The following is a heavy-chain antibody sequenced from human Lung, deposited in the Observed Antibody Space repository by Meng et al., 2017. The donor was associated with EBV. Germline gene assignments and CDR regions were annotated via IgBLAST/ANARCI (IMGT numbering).Heavy chain of an antibody. CDR2: ISSSSYI. CDR1: GFSFSRYS. Sequence: PLWGSGGGLVKPWRSLCLSCAASGFSFSRYSRNWVRQAQGKGLEWCSSISSSSYIYYADSVKGRFTISRDNAKNSLYLQMNSLRAEDTAVYYCLRGGRFDPWGQGTLVTVSS. CDR3: LRGGRFDP. D-gene: IGHD3-16*01. V-gene: IGHV3-21*01. J-gene: IGHJ5*02.